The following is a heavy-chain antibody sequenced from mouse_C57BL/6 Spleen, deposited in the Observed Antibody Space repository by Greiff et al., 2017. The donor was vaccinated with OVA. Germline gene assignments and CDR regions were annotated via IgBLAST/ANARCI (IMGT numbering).Heavy chain of an antibody. V-gene: IGHV1-69*01. D-gene: IGHD2-4*01. Sequence: QVQLQQPGAELVMPGASVKLSCKASGYTFTSYWMHWVKQRPGQGLEWIGEIDPSDSYTNYNQKFKGKSTLTVDKSSSTAYMQLSSLTSEDSAVYYCARYYDYDGFAYWGQGTLVTVSA. CDR1: GYTFTSYW. CDR3: ARYYDYDGFAY. CDR2: IDPSDSYT. J-gene: IGHJ3*01.